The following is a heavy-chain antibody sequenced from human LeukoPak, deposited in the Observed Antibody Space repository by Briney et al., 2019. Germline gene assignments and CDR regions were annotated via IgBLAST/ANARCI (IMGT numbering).Heavy chain of an antibody. V-gene: IGHV3-48*02. D-gene: IGHD3-22*01. CDR3: AKDPNDSSGNHLLHFDF. CDR2: ITSSSTNI. Sequence: HPGGSLRLSCAASGFTFSTYNMNWVRQAPGKGLEWVSHITSSSTNIYYADSVKGRFTISRDNAKNALSLQMNSLRDEDTAVYYCAKDPNDSSGNHLLHFDFWGQGTLVTVSS. CDR1: GFTFSTYN. J-gene: IGHJ4*02.